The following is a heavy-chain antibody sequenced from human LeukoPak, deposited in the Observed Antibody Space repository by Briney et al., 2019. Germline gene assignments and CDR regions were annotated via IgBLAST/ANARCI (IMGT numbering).Heavy chain of an antibody. CDR2: IYPGDSDT. J-gene: IGHJ4*02. D-gene: IGHD4-17*01. Sequence: GGSLRLSCKGSGYSFTSYWIGWVRQMPGKGLEWMGIIYPGDSDTRYSPSFQGQVTISADKSISTAYLQWSSLKASDTAMYYCARHRGPYGDYEGDYWGQGTLVTVSS. CDR3: ARHRGPYGDYEGDY. V-gene: IGHV5-51*01. CDR1: GYSFTSYW.